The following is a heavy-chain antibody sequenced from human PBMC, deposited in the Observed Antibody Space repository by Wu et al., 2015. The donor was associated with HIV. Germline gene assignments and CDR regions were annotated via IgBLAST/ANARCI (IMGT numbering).Heavy chain of an antibody. CDR1: GYTFTSYD. D-gene: IGHD3-3*01. Sequence: QVQLVQSGAEVKKPGASVKVSCKASGYTFTSYDINWVRQATGQGLEWMGWMNPNSGNTGYAQKFQGRVTITRNTSISTAYMELSSLRSEDTAVYYCARGLRFLEWLSHYYYMDVWGKGTTVTVSS. V-gene: IGHV1-8*03. CDR3: ARGLRFLEWLSHYYYMDV. CDR2: MNPNSGNT. J-gene: IGHJ6*03.